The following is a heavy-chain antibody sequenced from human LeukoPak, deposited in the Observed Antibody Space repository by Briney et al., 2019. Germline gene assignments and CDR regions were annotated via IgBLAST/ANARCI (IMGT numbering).Heavy chain of an antibody. CDR3: ARDNYYGSGSSY. V-gene: IGHV4-59*01. CDR1: GGSISSYY. CDR2: IYYSGST. J-gene: IGHJ4*02. Sequence: SETLSLTCIVSGGSISSYYWSWIRQPPGKGLEWIGYIYYSGSTNYNPSLKSRVTISVDTSKKQFSLKLSSVTAADTAVYYCARDNYYGSGSSYWGQGTLVTVSS. D-gene: IGHD3-10*01.